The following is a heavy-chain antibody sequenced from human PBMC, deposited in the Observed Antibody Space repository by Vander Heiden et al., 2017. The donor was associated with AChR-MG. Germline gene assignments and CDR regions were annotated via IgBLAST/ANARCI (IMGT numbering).Heavy chain of an antibody. V-gene: IGHV4-30-4*01. CDR2: IYYSGST. D-gene: IGHD3-10*01. Sequence: QVQLQESGPGLVKPSQTLSLTCTVSGGSISSGDYYWSWIRQPPGKGLEWIGYIYYSGSTYYNPSLKSRVTISVDTSKNQFSLKLSSVTAADTALYYCARGIITMVRGYFYYFDYWGQGTLVTVSS. J-gene: IGHJ4*02. CDR1: GGSISSGDYY. CDR3: ARGIITMVRGYFYYFDY.